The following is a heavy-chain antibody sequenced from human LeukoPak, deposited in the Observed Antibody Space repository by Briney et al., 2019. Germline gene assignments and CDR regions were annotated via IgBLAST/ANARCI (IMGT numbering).Heavy chain of an antibody. Sequence: SETLSLTCAVYGGSFSGYYWSWIRQPPGEGLEWIGEINHSGSTNYNPSLKSRVTISVDTSKNQFSLKLSSVTAADTAVYYCATGRYYYDSSGYSFDPWGQGTLVTVSS. D-gene: IGHD3-22*01. J-gene: IGHJ5*02. V-gene: IGHV4-34*01. CDR1: GGSFSGYY. CDR2: INHSGST. CDR3: ATGRYYYDSSGYSFDP.